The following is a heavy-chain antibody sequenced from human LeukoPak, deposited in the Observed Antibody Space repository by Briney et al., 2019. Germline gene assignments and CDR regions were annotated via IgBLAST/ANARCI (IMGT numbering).Heavy chain of an antibody. CDR3: ANLGGSYHVVNY. Sequence: GGSLRLSCAASGFTFSSYGVHWVRQAPGKGLEWVAFIRYDGSNKYYADSVKGRFTISRDNSKNTLYLQMNSLRTEDTAVYYCANLGGSYHVVNYWGQGTLVTVSS. CDR2: IRYDGSNK. J-gene: IGHJ4*02. D-gene: IGHD1-26*01. CDR1: GFTFSSYG. V-gene: IGHV3-30*02.